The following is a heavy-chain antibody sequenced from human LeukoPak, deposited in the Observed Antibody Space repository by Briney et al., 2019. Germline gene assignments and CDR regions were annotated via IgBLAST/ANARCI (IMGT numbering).Heavy chain of an antibody. Sequence: GGSLRLSCAASGFIFSSYGMSWFRQAPGKGLEWVSSIVSTGDTTYYVDSVKGRFTISRDNSESTLYLRMSSLRAEDTAVYYCANEGGSYPKGWNWGQGTMVTVSS. CDR1: GFIFSSYG. CDR3: ANEGGSYPKGWN. J-gene: IGHJ3*01. CDR2: IVSTGDTT. D-gene: IGHD1-26*01. V-gene: IGHV3-23*01.